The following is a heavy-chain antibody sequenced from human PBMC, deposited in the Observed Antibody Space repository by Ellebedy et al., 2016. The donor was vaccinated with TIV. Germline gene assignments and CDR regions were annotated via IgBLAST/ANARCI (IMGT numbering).Heavy chain of an antibody. CDR3: AVKGIAVAGTFDY. V-gene: IGHV1-2*04. CDR1: GYTFTSYG. CDR2: INPNSGGT. J-gene: IGHJ4*02. D-gene: IGHD6-19*01. Sequence: ASVKVSXXASGYTFTSYGISWVRQAPGQGLEWMGWINPNSGGTNYAQKFQGWVTMTRDTSISTAYMELSRLRSDDTAVYYCAVKGIAVAGTFDYWGQGTLVTVSS.